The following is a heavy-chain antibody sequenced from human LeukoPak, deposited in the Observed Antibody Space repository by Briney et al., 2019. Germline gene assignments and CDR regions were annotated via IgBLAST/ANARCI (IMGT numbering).Heavy chain of an antibody. Sequence: ASVKVSCKASGYTCTGYYMHWVRQAPGQGLEWMGWINPNSGGTNYAQKFQGRVTMTRDTSISTAYMELSRLRSDDTAVYYCARRGDYGDYYFDYWGQGTLVTVSS. J-gene: IGHJ4*02. CDR3: ARRGDYGDYYFDY. CDR2: INPNSGGT. CDR1: GYTCTGYY. V-gene: IGHV1-2*02. D-gene: IGHD4-17*01.